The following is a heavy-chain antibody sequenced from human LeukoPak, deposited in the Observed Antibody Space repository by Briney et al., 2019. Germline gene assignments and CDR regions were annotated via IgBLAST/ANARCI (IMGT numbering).Heavy chain of an antibody. V-gene: IGHV3-30*18. CDR1: GFTFSLYA. CDR2: ISNDGRND. CDR3: AKYSSSSNYVYGMDV. Sequence: GTSLRLSCSASGFTFSLYAMNWVRQAPGKGLEWVAFISNDGRNDHYADSVKGRFTISRDNAKNTVYMQMNSLRAEDTAVYYCAKYSSSSNYVYGMDVWGQGTTVTVSS. D-gene: IGHD6-13*01. J-gene: IGHJ6*02.